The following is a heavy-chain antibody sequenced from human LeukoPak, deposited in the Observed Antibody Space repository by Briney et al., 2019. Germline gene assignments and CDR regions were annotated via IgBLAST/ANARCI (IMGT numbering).Heavy chain of an antibody. D-gene: IGHD3-16*01. CDR1: GYTFTSYG. CDR3: ARGGEGTENYDYVWGSYPFDY. V-gene: IGHV1-18*01. CDR2: ISAYNGNT. J-gene: IGHJ4*02. Sequence: GASVKVSCKASGYTFTSYGISWVRQAPGQGIEWRGWISAYNGNTNYAQKLQGRVTMTTDTSTSTAYMELRSLRSDDTAVYYCARGGEGTENYDYVWGSYPFDYWGQGTLVTVSS.